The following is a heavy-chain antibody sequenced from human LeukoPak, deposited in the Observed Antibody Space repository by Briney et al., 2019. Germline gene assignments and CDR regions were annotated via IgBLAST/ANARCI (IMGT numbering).Heavy chain of an antibody. CDR1: GFTFSNPW. Sequence: GGSLRLSCAASGFTFSNPWMSWVRQAPGKGLEWVGLIKSKTDGGTTDYAAPVKGRFTISRYDSKNTLYLQMNSLKTEDTAVYFCTTYRSGAFDIWGQGTTVTVSS. CDR2: IKSKTDGGTT. J-gene: IGHJ3*02. CDR3: TTYRSGAFDI. D-gene: IGHD1-26*01. V-gene: IGHV3-15*01.